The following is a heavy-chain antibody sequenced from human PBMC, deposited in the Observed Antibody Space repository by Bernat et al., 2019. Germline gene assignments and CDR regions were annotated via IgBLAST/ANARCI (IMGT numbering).Heavy chain of an antibody. Sequence: EVQLLESGGGLVQPGRSLRLSCAASGFTFDNYAMYWVRQAPGKALEWVSGISWNSGKIGYADSVKGRFTMSRDNAKNSLYLQMNSLRAEDTALYYCAKDYNSWSSFDYWGQGSLVTVSS. CDR1: GFTFDNYA. CDR3: AKDYNSWSSFDY. V-gene: IGHV3-9*01. D-gene: IGHD6-6*01. CDR2: ISWNSGKI. J-gene: IGHJ4*02.